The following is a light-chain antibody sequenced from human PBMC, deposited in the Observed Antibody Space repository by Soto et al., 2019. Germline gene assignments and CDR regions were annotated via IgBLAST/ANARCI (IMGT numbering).Light chain of an antibody. J-gene: IGLJ1*01. CDR1: SSNIGTGYD. V-gene: IGLV1-40*01. CDR2: RYS. CDR3: QSYDNSLSGYV. Sequence: QSVLTQPPSVSGAPGQRVTISCPGSSSNIGTGYDVHWYQQVPGTAPKLLMYRYSNRPSGVPDRFSGSKSGASASLAITGLQAEDEADYYCQSYDNSLSGYVFGTGTKVTVL.